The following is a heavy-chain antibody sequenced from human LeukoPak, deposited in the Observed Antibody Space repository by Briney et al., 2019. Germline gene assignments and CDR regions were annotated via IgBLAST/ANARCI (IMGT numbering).Heavy chain of an antibody. Sequence: SETLSLTCALYGGSFWGYYWSWIRQPPGKGLVWIGEINHSGSTNYNPSLKSRVTISVDTSKNQFSLKLSSVTAADTAVYYCARLRGPGIAVAGTSDYWGQETLVTVSS. J-gene: IGHJ4*02. CDR3: ARLRGPGIAVAGTSDY. CDR1: GGSFWGYY. D-gene: IGHD6-19*01. CDR2: INHSGST. V-gene: IGHV4-34*01.